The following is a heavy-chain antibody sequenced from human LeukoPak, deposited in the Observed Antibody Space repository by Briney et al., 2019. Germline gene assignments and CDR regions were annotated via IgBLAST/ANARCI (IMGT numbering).Heavy chain of an antibody. Sequence: PGGSLRPSCAASGFTFSSYAMHWVRQAPGKGLEWVAVISYDGSNKYYADSVKGRFTISRDNSKNTLYLQMNSLRAEDTAVYYCARQHSSGRDFFDYWGQGTLVTVSS. CDR3: ARQHSSGRDFFDY. CDR1: GFTFSSYA. CDR2: ISYDGSNK. J-gene: IGHJ4*02. D-gene: IGHD6-19*01. V-gene: IGHV3-30*04.